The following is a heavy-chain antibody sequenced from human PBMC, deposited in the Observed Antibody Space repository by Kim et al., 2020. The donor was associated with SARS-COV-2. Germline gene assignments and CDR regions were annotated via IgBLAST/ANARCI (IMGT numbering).Heavy chain of an antibody. CDR3: ARVTVGSSGSYLGDY. Sequence: SETLSLTCAVSGGSISSSNWWSWVRQPPGKGLEWIGEIYHSGSTNYNPSLKSRVTISVEKSKNQFSLKLSSVTAADTAVYYCARVTVGSSGSYLGDYWGQGTLVTVSS. CDR1: GGSISSSNW. CDR2: IYHSGST. J-gene: IGHJ4*02. V-gene: IGHV4-4*02. D-gene: IGHD3-22*01.